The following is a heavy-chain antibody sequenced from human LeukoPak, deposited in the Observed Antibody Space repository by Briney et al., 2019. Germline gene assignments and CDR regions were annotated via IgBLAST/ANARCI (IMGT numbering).Heavy chain of an antibody. CDR3: ATVITMIADVKMGAFDI. CDR1: GYTLTELS. CDR2: FDPEDGET. J-gene: IGHJ3*02. V-gene: IGHV1-24*01. D-gene: IGHD3-22*01. Sequence: ASVKVSCKVSGYTLTELSMHWVRQAPGKGLEWMGGFDPEDGETIYAQKFQGRVTMTEDTCTDTAYMELSSLRSEDTAVYYCATVITMIADVKMGAFDIWGQGTMVTVSS.